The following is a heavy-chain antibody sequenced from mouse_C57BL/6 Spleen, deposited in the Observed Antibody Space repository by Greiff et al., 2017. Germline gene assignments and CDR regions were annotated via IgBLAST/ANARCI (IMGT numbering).Heavy chain of an antibody. CDR2: ISGGGGNT. V-gene: IGHV5-9*01. Sequence: EVKVVESGGGLVKPGGSLKLSCAASGFTFSSYTMSWVRQTPEKRLEWVATISGGGGNTYYPDSVKGRFTISRDNAKNTLYLQMSSLRSEDTALYYCARHEPLRYFDYWGQGTTLTVSS. CDR1: GFTFSSYT. D-gene: IGHD6-1*01. CDR3: ARHEPLRYFDY. J-gene: IGHJ2*01.